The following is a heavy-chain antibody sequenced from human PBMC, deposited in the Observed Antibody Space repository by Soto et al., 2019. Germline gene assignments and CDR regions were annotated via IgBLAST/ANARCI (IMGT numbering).Heavy chain of an antibody. CDR1: GYSFTSYW. D-gene: IGHD1-1*01. J-gene: IGHJ6*03. CDR3: ATSGHWNDRFTYYSYMDV. CDR2: IYPGESDT. Sequence: GESLKISCKGSGYSFTSYWIGWVRQMPGKGLEGMGSIYPGESDTRYSPSFQGQVTISADKSISTAYLQWSSLKASDPAMYYCATSGHWNDRFTYYSYMDVWGKGTTVTVSS. V-gene: IGHV5-51*01.